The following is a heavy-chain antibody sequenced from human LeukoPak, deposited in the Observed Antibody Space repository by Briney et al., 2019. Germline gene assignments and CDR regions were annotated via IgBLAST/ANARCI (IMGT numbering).Heavy chain of an antibody. D-gene: IGHD3-22*01. V-gene: IGHV3-74*01. Sequence: GESLRLSCAASGFTFSSYWMHWVRQAPGKGLVWVSRINSDGSSTSYADSVKGRFTISRDNAKNTLYLQMNSLRAEDTAVYYCAGDYYDSSGYLNWFDPWGQGTLVTVSS. CDR3: AGDYYDSSGYLNWFDP. CDR2: INSDGSST. J-gene: IGHJ5*02. CDR1: GFTFSSYW.